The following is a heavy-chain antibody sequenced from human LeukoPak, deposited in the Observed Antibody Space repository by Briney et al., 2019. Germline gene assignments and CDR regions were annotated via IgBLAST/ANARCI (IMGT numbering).Heavy chain of an antibody. J-gene: IGHJ4*02. Sequence: EGSLRLLCSASVFTFRNFATRGVRQAPGKGLEWVSSIGGGDTHYADSVKGRFTISRDDSRSTVDLQMSSLRAEDTAVYYCAKDGQSFNSMYDYFDSWGQGTLVTVSS. CDR1: VFTFRNFA. CDR2: IGGGDT. CDR3: AKDGQSFNSMYDYFDS. D-gene: IGHD2-8*01. V-gene: IGHV3-23*01.